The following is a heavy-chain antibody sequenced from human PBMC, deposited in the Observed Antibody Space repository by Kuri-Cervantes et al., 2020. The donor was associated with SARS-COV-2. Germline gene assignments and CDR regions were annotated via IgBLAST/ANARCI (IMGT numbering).Heavy chain of an antibody. V-gene: IGHV3-30-3*01. CDR1: GYTFTSYA. D-gene: IGHD5-18*01. Sequence: SCKASGYTFTSYAMHWVRQAPGKGLEWVAVIPYDGSNKYYADSVKGRFTISRDNSKNTLYLQMNSLRAEDTAVYYCARAYSYGPMFGMDVWGQGTTVTVSS. CDR3: ARAYSYGPMFGMDV. CDR2: IPYDGSNK. J-gene: IGHJ6*02.